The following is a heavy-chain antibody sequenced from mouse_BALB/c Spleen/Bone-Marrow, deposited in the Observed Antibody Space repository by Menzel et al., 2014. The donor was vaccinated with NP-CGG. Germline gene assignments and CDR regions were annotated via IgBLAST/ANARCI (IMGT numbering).Heavy chain of an antibody. D-gene: IGHD2-4*01. CDR3: ASSTMITDSYAMDY. J-gene: IGHJ4*01. V-gene: IGHV1S127*01. CDR2: IDPSNSET. Sequence: QVLLQQSGAELVRPGASVKMSCKASGYTFTSYWMHWVKQRPGPGLEWIGMIDPSNSETRLNQKFKDKATLNVDKSSNTAYMLLSSLTAEDSAVYYCASSTMITDSYAMDYWGQGTSVTVSS. CDR1: GYTFTSYW.